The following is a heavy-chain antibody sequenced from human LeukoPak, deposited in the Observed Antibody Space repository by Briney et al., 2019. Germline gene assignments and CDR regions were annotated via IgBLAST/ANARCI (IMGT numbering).Heavy chain of an antibody. D-gene: IGHD1-20*01. V-gene: IGHV4-34*01. Sequence: SETLSLTCAVYGGSFSGYYWSWIRQPPGKGLEWIVEINHSGSTNYNPSLKSRVTISVDTSKNQFSLKLSSVTAADTAVYYCARGDGITGTQGRLDYWGQGTLVTVSS. CDR3: ARGDGITGTQGRLDY. J-gene: IGHJ4*02. CDR2: INHSGST. CDR1: GGSFSGYY.